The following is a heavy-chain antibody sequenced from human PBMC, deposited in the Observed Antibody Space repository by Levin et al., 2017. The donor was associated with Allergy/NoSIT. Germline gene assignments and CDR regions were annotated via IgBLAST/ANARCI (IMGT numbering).Heavy chain of an antibody. D-gene: IGHD6-6*01. J-gene: IGHJ4*02. Sequence: GASVKVSCKGSGGTFNSQSINWVRQAPGQGLEWMGGIIPIIGTATYAQKFQGRVTITADESTSTVYLELSSLRFEDTAVYYCARDGGYSSSGDSFFDYWGQGTLVTASS. CDR1: GGTFNSQS. CDR2: IIPIIGTA. V-gene: IGHV1-69*13. CDR3: ARDGGYSSSGDSFFDY.